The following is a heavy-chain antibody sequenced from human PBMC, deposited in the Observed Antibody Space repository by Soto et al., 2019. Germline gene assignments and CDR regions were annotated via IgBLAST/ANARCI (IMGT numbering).Heavy chain of an antibody. CDR3: ARPYRGGECAAKSVYWFNP. Sequence: ASVKVSCKASGYTFTGYYMHWVRQAPGQGLEWMGWINPNSGGTNYAQKFQGRVTMTRDTSISTAYMELSRLRSDDTAVYYCARPYRGGECAAKSVYWFNPWGQGTMVTVYS. D-gene: IGHD2-21*01. CDR2: INPNSGGT. V-gene: IGHV1-2*02. CDR1: GYTFTGYY. J-gene: IGHJ5*02.